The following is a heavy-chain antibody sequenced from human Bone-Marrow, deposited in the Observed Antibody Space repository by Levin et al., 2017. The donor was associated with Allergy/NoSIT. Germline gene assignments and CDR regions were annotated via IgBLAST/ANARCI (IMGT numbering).Heavy chain of an antibody. V-gene: IGHV4-4*02. CDR3: ARRNVLAPGEDWFDP. J-gene: IGHJ5*02. CDR1: DDSIGSSNW. Sequence: SETLSLTCGVSDDSIGSSNWWTWVRQPPGKGLEWIGEIYHSGSTNYNPSLKSRVTISVEKSKNQFSLKLSSVTAADTAVYYCARRNVLAPGEDWFDPWGQGTLVTVSS. CDR2: IYHSGST. D-gene: IGHD7-27*01.